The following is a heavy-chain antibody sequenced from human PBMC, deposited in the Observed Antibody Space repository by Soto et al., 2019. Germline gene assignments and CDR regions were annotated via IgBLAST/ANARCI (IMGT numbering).Heavy chain of an antibody. Sequence: QVQLVQSGAEVKKPGASVKVSCKASGYTFTSYGISWVRQAPGQGLEWMGWISAYNGNTNYAQKLQGRVTMTTVTTTSTAYMELRSLISDDTAVYYCAITTIAAAGTGNNWFDPWGQGTLVTVSS. J-gene: IGHJ5*02. D-gene: IGHD6-13*01. CDR1: GYTFTSYG. CDR2: ISAYNGNT. CDR3: AITTIAAAGTGNNWFDP. V-gene: IGHV1-18*01.